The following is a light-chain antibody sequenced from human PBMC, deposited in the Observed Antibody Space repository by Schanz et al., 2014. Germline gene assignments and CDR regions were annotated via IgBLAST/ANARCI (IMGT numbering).Light chain of an antibody. Sequence: EVVLTQSPGTLSLSLGDRAALSCRASQIISSSYLGWYQQKPGQAPRLLIYGTSSRAAGIPDRFSGSGSGTDFTLTISRLEPEDFAVFYCQQFIDVPWTFGQGTKVEVK. CDR3: QQFIDVPWT. CDR2: GTS. J-gene: IGKJ1*01. V-gene: IGKV3-20*01. CDR1: QIISSSY.